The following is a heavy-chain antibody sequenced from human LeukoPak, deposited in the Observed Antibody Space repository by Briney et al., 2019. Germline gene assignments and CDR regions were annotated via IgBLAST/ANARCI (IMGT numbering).Heavy chain of an antibody. CDR3: ARHRGPSTVTTH. V-gene: IGHV4-59*08. CDR2: IYYSGST. CDR1: GGSISSYY. J-gene: IGHJ4*02. Sequence: SETLSLTCTVSGGSISSYYWAWIRQPPGKGLEWIGYIYYSGSTNYNPSLKSRVTISVDTSKNQFSLELSSVTAADTAVYYCARHRGPSTVTTHWGQGTLVTVSS. D-gene: IGHD4-17*01.